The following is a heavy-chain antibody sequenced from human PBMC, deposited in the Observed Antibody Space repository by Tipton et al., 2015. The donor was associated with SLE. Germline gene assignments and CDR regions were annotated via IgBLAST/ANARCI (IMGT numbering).Heavy chain of an antibody. CDR3: ARGPNWGLDDAFDI. CDR2: IYYSGST. D-gene: IGHD7-27*01. V-gene: IGHV4-39*07. Sequence: TLSLTCTVSGGSISSSSYYWGWIRQPPGKGLEWIGSIYYSGSTYYNPSLGSRLTISVDTSKDQFSLRLTSVTAADTAVYFCARGPNWGLDDAFDIWGQGTMVSVSS. J-gene: IGHJ3*02. CDR1: GGSISSSSYY.